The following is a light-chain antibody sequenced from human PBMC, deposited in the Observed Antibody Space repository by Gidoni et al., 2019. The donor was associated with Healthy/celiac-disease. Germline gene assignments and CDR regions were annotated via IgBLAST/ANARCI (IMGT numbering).Light chain of an antibody. CDR2: DAS. J-gene: IGKJ3*01. Sequence: EIVVTQSPATLSLSPGERATLSCRASQSVSSYLAWYQQKPGQAPRLLIYDASNRATGIPARFSGSGSGTDFTLTISSLEPEDFAVYYCQQRSNWPPPFTFGPGTKVDIK. V-gene: IGKV3-11*01. CDR3: QQRSNWPPPFT. CDR1: QSVSSY.